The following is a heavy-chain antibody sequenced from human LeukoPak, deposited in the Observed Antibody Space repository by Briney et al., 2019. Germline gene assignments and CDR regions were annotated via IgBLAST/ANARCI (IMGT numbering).Heavy chain of an antibody. CDR1: GYTFTTYY. D-gene: IGHD3-3*01. CDR2: INPSGGST. CDR3: ARGFWSGYYYFDY. Sequence: ASVKVSCKASGYTFTTYYIHWVRQAPGQGFDWMGIINPSGGSTTYAQNFQGRVTMTRATSTSTVYMELSSLRSEDTAVYYCARGFWSGYYYFDYWGQGTLVTVST. V-gene: IGHV1-46*01. J-gene: IGHJ4*02.